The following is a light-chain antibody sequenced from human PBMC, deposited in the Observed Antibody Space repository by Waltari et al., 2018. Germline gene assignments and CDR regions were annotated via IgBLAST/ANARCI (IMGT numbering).Light chain of an antibody. Sequence: DIVMTQSPDSLAVSLGERATINCESSLSLLYDFDNKNYFAWDQQKPGPPPKLLNHWASTRESGVPDRFSGSGSGTEFALTISSLQAEDVAVYYCQQYYSTQYTFGQGTKLEIK. J-gene: IGKJ2*01. CDR2: WAS. V-gene: IGKV4-1*01. CDR3: QQYYSTQYT. CDR1: LSLLYDFDNKNY.